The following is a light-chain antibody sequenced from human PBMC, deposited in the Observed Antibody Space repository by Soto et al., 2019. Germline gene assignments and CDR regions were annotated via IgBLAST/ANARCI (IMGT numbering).Light chain of an antibody. CDR1: QGISNY. CDR2: AAS. J-gene: IGKJ4*01. Sequence: DIQTTQSPSSLSASVGDRVTITCRASQGISNYLAWYQQKPGKVPKLLIYAASTLQSGVPSRFSGSGSGTDFTLTISSLQPEDVATYYCQKYNSASLLTFGGGTKVEIK. V-gene: IGKV1-27*01. CDR3: QKYNSASLLT.